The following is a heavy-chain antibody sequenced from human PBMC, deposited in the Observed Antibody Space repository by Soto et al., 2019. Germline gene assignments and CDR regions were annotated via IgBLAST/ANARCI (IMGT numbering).Heavy chain of an antibody. D-gene: IGHD3-3*01. CDR2: ISSSGSTI. V-gene: IGHV3-11*01. CDR3: ARDRSNDFWSGYYRGNYYYYGMDV. CDR1: GFTFSDYY. Sequence: GSLRLSCAASGFTFSDYYMSWIRQAPGKGLEWVSYISSSGSTIYYADSVKGRFTISRDNAKNSLYLQMNSLRAEDTAVCYCARDRSNDFWSGYYRGNYYYYGMDVWGQGTTVTVSS. J-gene: IGHJ6*02.